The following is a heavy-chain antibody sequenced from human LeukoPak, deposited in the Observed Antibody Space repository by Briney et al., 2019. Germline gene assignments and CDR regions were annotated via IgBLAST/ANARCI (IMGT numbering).Heavy chain of an antibody. J-gene: IGHJ6*03. CDR3: ARAPYYYGSGSYMDV. CDR1: GFTFSSYE. D-gene: IGHD3-10*01. CDR2: ISSSGSTI. Sequence: PGGSLRLSCAASGFTFSSYEMNWVRQAPGKGLEWVSYISSSGSTIYYADSVKGRFTISRDNAKNSLYLQMNSLRAEDTAVYYCARAPYYYGSGSYMDVWGKGTTVTISS. V-gene: IGHV3-48*03.